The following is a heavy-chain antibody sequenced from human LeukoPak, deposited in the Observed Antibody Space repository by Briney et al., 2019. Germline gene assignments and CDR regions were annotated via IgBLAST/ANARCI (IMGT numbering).Heavy chain of an antibody. J-gene: IGHJ6*02. CDR1: GFTVSSNY. Sequence: GGSLRLSCAASGFTVSSNYMSWVRRAPGKGLEWVSVIYSGGSTYYADSVKGRFTISRDNSKNTLYLQMNSLRAEDTAVYYCARDTVAGSYYYYGMDVWGQGTTVTVSS. CDR3: ARDTVAGSYYYYGMDV. V-gene: IGHV3-66*02. D-gene: IGHD6-19*01. CDR2: IYSGGST.